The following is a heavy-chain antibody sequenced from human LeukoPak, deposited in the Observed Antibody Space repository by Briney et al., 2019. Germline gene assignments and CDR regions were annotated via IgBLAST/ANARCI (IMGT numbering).Heavy chain of an antibody. Sequence: GGSLRLSCAASGFNLNSYWISWVRQAPGKGLEWVSSISSSSSYIYYADSVKGRFTISRDSAKNSLYLQMNSLRAEDTAVYYCASKGAVNGGNWFDPWGQGTLVTVSS. V-gene: IGHV3-21*01. CDR3: ASKGAVNGGNWFDP. CDR1: GFNLNSYW. D-gene: IGHD4-23*01. J-gene: IGHJ5*02. CDR2: ISSSSSYI.